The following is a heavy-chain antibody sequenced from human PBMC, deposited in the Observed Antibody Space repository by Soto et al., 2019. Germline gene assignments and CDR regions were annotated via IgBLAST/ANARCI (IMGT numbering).Heavy chain of an antibody. J-gene: IGHJ5*02. Sequence: PSETLSLTCTVSGGSMSSYYRTWIRQPPGKGLEWIGYIYYSGSTNYNPSFKSRATISIDTSKKQFSLKLSSVTAADTAVYYCARELAGYCTGGSCYGWFDPWGQGTLVTVSS. V-gene: IGHV4-59*01. D-gene: IGHD2-15*01. CDR3: ARELAGYCTGGSCYGWFDP. CDR2: IYYSGST. CDR1: GGSMSSYY.